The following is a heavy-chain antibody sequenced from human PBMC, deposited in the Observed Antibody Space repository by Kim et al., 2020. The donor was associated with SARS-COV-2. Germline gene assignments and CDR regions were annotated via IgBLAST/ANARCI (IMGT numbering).Heavy chain of an antibody. CDR1: GFTFSSYA. V-gene: IGHV3-23*01. J-gene: IGHJ6*02. CDR2: ISGSGGST. D-gene: IGHD6-6*01. CDR3: AKSYIRGYIAARPGSMDV. Sequence: GGSLRLSCAASGFTFSSYAMSWVRQAPGKGLEWVSAISGSGGSTYYADSVKGRFTISRDNSKNTLYLQMNSLRAEDTAVYYCAKSYIRGYIAARPGSMDVWGQGTTVTVSS.